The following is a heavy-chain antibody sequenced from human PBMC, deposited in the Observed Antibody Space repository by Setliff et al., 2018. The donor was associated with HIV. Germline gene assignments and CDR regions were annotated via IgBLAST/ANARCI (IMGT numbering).Heavy chain of an antibody. CDR2: IYSSGST. CDR1: GGSMSGYY. V-gene: IGHV4-4*07. Sequence: SETLSLTCSVSGGSMSGYYWNWIRQPAGKGLEWIGRIYSSGSTNHNPSLKSRVTMSVDTSKNQFSLSLSSVTAADTAVYFCARDPGNTSGQTFHFDYWGQGTLVTVSS. CDR3: ARDPGNTSGQTFHFDY. J-gene: IGHJ4*02.